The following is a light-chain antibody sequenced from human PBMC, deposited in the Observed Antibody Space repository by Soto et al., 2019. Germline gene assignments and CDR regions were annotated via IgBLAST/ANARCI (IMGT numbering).Light chain of an antibody. J-gene: IGKJ1*01. CDR3: QQSYNTPRT. V-gene: IGKV1-39*01. Sequence: DIQMTQSPSTLSGSVGDRVTITCRASQTISSWLAWYQQKPGKAPKLLIYDASSLQSGVPSRFSGSGSGTDFTLTINGLQPEDFATYYCQQSYNTPRTFGQGTKVDIK. CDR1: QTISSW. CDR2: DAS.